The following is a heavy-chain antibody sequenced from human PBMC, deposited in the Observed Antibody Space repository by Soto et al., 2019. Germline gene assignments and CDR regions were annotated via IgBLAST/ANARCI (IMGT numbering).Heavy chain of an antibody. Sequence: SETLSLTWAFAGRSISSYYWSWIRQPPGKGLERIVYIYYSGSTNYIPSLKSRVTISVDTSKNQFSLKLSSVTAADTAVYYCARHDFGGLPREQQLLTPTYYYYGMDVWGQGTTVT. V-gene: IGHV4-59*08. J-gene: IGHJ6*02. CDR3: ARHDFGGLPREQQLLTPTYYYYGMDV. CDR2: IYYSGST. D-gene: IGHD6-13*01. CDR1: GRSISSYY.